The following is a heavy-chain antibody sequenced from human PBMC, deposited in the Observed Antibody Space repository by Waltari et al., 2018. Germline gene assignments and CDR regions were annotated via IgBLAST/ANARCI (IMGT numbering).Heavy chain of an antibody. CDR2: IYYSGSH. CDR3: ARPNSSTLGGGFDY. CDR1: GDSIDRSGYY. J-gene: IGHJ4*02. Sequence: QLQLQESGPGLVKPSETLSLTCIVSGDSIDRSGYYWGWIRQPPGKGLEGIGSIYYSGSHFSDPSLKSRVTISVDTSKNHFSRKLSSVTAADTAVYYCARPNSSTLGGGFDYWGQGTLVTVSS. V-gene: IGHV4-39*02. D-gene: IGHD3-16*01.